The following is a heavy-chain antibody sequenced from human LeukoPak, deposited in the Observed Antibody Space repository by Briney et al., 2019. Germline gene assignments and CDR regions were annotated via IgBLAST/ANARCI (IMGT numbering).Heavy chain of an antibody. V-gene: IGHV1-24*01. J-gene: IGHJ6*03. CDR1: GYTLTELS. CDR2: FDPEDGET. D-gene: IGHD2-2*01. Sequence: ASVKVSCKVSGYTLTELSMHWVRQAPGKGLEWMGGFDPEDGETIYAQKFQGRVTMTRDTSTSTVYMELSSLRSEDTAVYYCARSCSSTSCYYDYYYYMDVWGKGTTVTVSS. CDR3: ARSCSSTSCYYDYYYYMDV.